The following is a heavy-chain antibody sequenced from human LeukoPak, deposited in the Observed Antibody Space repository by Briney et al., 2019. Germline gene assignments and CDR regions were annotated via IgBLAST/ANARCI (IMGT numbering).Heavy chain of an antibody. Sequence: SETLSLTCTVSGGSISSYYWSWIRQPPGKGLEWIGYIYYSGSTNYNPSLKSRVTISVDTSKNQFSLKLSSVTAADTAVYYCSLHTVTTFDYWGQGTLVTVSS. CDR2: IYYSGST. J-gene: IGHJ4*02. CDR3: SLHTVTTFDY. D-gene: IGHD4-17*01. CDR1: GGSISSYY. V-gene: IGHV4-59*08.